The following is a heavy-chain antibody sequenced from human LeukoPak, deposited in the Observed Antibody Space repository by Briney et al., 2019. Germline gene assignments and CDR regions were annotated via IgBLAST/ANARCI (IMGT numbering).Heavy chain of an antibody. CDR1: GDSISNYY. Sequence: SETLSLTCAVSGDSISNYYWSWIRQPAGKGLEWIGRIYTSGYTNYNPSLESRGTMSVDTSKKQFSLRLNSVTAADTAVYYCARGGAWGFDCWGQGTLVTVSS. D-gene: IGHD7-27*01. CDR2: IYTSGYT. J-gene: IGHJ4*02. CDR3: ARGGAWGFDC. V-gene: IGHV4-4*07.